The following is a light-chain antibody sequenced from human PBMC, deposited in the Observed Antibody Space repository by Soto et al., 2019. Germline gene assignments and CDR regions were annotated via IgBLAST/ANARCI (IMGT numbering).Light chain of an antibody. V-gene: IGKV3-11*01. CDR3: QQRSHWPRT. J-gene: IGKJ1*01. Sequence: EIVLTQSPATLSLSPGERATLSCRASQSVSSYLAWYQQKPGQAPRLLIYDASNRATGIPARFSGSGSGTDFNLPISSLEPEDFAVYYCQQRSHWPRTFGQGTKVEIK. CDR1: QSVSSY. CDR2: DAS.